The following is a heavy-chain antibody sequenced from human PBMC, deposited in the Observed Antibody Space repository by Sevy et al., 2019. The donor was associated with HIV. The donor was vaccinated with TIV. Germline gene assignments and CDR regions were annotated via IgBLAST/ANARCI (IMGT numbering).Heavy chain of an antibody. Sequence: GGSLRLSCAAPGFTFSKYSMSWVRQPPGKGLEWVSTLSFGCGEINYADSVKGRFTISRDNSKGSVYLQMNNLRPEDTAVYYCAREGCTKPHDYWGQGTLVTVSS. CDR2: LSFGCGEI. D-gene: IGHD2-8*01. CDR3: AREGCTKPHDY. CDR1: GFTFSKYS. J-gene: IGHJ4*02. V-gene: IGHV3-23*01.